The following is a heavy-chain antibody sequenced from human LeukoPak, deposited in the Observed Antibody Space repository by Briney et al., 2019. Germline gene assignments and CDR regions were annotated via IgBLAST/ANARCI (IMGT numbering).Heavy chain of an antibody. CDR2: INLDGAST. D-gene: IGHD6-19*01. J-gene: IGHJ4*02. V-gene: IGHV3-20*04. CDR1: GFSFGTYG. CDR3: ARGPSGWYYFED. Sequence: GGSLRLSRAASGFSFGTYGMSWVRQVAGKGRECVSGINLDGASTVYADSVKGRFTISRDKAKNSLYLQMNSLRAEDTALYYCARGPSGWYYFEDWGQGTLVTVSS.